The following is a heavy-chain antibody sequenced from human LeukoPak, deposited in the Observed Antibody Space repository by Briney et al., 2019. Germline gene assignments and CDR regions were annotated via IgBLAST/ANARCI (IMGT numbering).Heavy chain of an antibody. Sequence: PGGSLRLSCAASGFTFSSYAMSWVRQAPGKGLEWVSAISGSGGSTYYADSVKGRFTISRDNAKNSLYLQMNSLRAEDTALYHCARGSLRDFGDVWGKGTTVTVSS. D-gene: IGHD3-9*01. CDR2: ISGSGGST. J-gene: IGHJ6*04. CDR3: ARGSLRDFGDV. CDR1: GFTFSSYA. V-gene: IGHV3-23*01.